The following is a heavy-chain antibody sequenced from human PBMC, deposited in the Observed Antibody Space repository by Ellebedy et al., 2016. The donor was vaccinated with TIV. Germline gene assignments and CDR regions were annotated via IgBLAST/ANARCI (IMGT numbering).Heavy chain of an antibody. CDR2: INPNSGDT. Sequence: ASVKVSCKASGDIFTGHYIHWVRQAPGQGLEWMGWINPNSGDTNYAQQFQGRVTMTRDTSISTAHMELRRLRSDDTAVYYCARGCEWWEVLTHWFDSWGQGSLVTVSS. D-gene: IGHD2-8*01. CDR3: ARGCEWWEVLTHWFDS. J-gene: IGHJ5*01. V-gene: IGHV1-2*02. CDR1: GDIFTGHY.